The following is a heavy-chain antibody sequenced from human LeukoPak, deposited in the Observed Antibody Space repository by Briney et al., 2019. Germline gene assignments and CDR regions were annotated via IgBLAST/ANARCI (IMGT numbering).Heavy chain of an antibody. V-gene: IGHV4-39*01. CDR2: ISYSGST. CDR3: ASHRALAGTLDWFDP. J-gene: IGHJ5*02. CDR1: GGSIRISSYY. D-gene: IGHD6-19*01. Sequence: PSETLSLTCTVSGGSIRISSYYWGWIRQPPGKGLEWIGSISYSGSTYYNPSLKSRVTISVDTSKNQFSLKLSSVTATDTAVYYCASHRALAGTLDWFDPWGQGTLVTVSS.